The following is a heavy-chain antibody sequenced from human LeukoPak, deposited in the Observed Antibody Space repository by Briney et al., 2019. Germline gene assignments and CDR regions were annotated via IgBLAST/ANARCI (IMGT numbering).Heavy chain of an antibody. V-gene: IGHV4-59*01. CDR3: ARDQYSYGHFDY. D-gene: IGHD5-18*01. Sequence: PSETLSLTCTVSGGSTSSYYWSWIRQPPGKGLEWIGYIYYSGSTNYNPSLKSRVTISVDTSKNQFSLKLSSVTAADTAVYYCARDQYSYGHFDYWGQGTLVTVSS. J-gene: IGHJ4*02. CDR2: IYYSGST. CDR1: GGSTSSYY.